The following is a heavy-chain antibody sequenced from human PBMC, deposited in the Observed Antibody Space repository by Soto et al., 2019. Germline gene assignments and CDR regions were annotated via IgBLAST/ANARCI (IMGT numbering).Heavy chain of an antibody. CDR3: ARASTPYAGGDCRPAFFDS. CDR2: ISSSSTI. CDR1: GFTFSSYS. Sequence: PGRSLTLSCAASGFTFSSYSMNWVRQAPGKGLEWVSYISSSSTIYYADSVRGRFTIARDNTKYSLYLQLNSLTVEDTAGYFCARASTPYAGGDCRPAFFDSRGHLTRFTVSS. J-gene: IGHJ4*01. D-gene: IGHD2-21*02. V-gene: IGHV3-21*05.